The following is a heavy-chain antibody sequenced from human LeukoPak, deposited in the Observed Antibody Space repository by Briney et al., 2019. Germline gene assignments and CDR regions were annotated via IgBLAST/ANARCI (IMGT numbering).Heavy chain of an antibody. Sequence: GGSLRLSCAASGFTVSSNYMSWVRQAPGKGLEWVSVIYSGGSTYYADSVKGRFTISRDNSKNTLYLQMNSLRAEDTAVYYCARAGGGREGYCSSTSCYDWSWFYWGQGTLVTVSS. CDR1: GFTVSSNY. V-gene: IGHV3-66*02. CDR2: IYSGGST. J-gene: IGHJ4*02. CDR3: ARAGGGREGYCSSTSCYDWSWFY. D-gene: IGHD2-2*01.